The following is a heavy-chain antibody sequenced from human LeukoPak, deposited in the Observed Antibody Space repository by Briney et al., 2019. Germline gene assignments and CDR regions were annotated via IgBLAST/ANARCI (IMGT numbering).Heavy chain of an antibody. CDR1: GFSLSTSGVG. CDR3: AHRSYSSSWYGWPVSIHSDY. CDR2: IYWNDDK. D-gene: IGHD6-13*01. V-gene: IGHV2-5*01. Sequence: ESGPTLVNPTQTLTLTCTFSGFSLSTSGVGVGWIRQPPGKALEWLALIYWNDDKRYSPSLKSRLTITKDTSKNQVVLTMTNMDPVDTATYYCAHRSYSSSWYGWPVSIHSDYWGQGTLVTVSS. J-gene: IGHJ4*02.